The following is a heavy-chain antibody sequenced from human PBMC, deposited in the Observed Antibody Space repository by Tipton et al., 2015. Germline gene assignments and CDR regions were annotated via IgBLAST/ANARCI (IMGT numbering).Heavy chain of an antibody. CDR2: TRYSGST. D-gene: IGHD3-10*01. CDR3: ARLRETYGSDSDNWFDP. CDR1: GGSISSYY. V-gene: IGHV4-59*01. Sequence: TLSLTCTVSGGSISSYYWSWIRQPPGKGLEWIGYTRYSGSTKYNPSLQSRVTISLDTSKNQFSLKLSSVTAADTAVYYCARLRETYGSDSDNWFDPWGQGTLVTVSS. J-gene: IGHJ5*02.